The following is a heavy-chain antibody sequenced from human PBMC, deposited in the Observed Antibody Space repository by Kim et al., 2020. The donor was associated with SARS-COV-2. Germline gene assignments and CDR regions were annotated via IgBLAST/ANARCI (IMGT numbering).Heavy chain of an antibody. CDR3: VQGSHWDY. D-gene: IGHD1-1*01. V-gene: IGHV3-23*01. Sequence: SITYYAYAGKRRFTISRDNSKNTLYRRMNMLRAEDTAMYYCVQGSHWDYWGQGTLVTVSS. J-gene: IGHJ4*02. CDR2: SIT.